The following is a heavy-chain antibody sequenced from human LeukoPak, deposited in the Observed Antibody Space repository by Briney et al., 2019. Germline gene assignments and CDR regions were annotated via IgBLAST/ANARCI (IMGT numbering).Heavy chain of an antibody. V-gene: IGHV1-46*01. CDR1: GYTFTSFY. J-gene: IGHJ4*02. D-gene: IGHD3-10*01. CDR2: INPRGGST. Sequence: ASVKVSCKASGYTFTSFYMHWVRQAPGQGLEWMGIINPRGGSTTSAQKFQGRVTLTRDTSTSTVYMELSSLRSEDTAVYYCARDYHGSGSLTTFDYWGQGTLVTVSS. CDR3: ARDYHGSGSLTTFDY.